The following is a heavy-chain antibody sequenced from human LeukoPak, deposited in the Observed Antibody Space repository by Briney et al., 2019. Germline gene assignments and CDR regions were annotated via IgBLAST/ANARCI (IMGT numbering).Heavy chain of an antibody. V-gene: IGHV3-48*04. CDR1: GFTFSSYS. D-gene: IGHD3-10*01. CDR3: AREPFGSGSYNFDY. J-gene: IGHJ4*02. CDR2: ISSSSSTI. Sequence: GGSLRLTCAASGFTFSSYSMNWVRQAPGKGLEWVSYISSSSSTIYYADSVKGRFTISRDNAKNSLYLQMNSLSAEDTAVYYCAREPFGSGSYNFDYWGQGTLVTVSS.